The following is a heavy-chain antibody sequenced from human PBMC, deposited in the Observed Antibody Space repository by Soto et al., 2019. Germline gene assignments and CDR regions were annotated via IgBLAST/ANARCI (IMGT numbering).Heavy chain of an antibody. CDR2: ISAYNGNT. D-gene: IGHD6-19*01. J-gene: IGHJ4*02. CDR1: GYTFTSYG. V-gene: IGHV1-18*01. Sequence: ASVKVSCKASGYTFTSYGISWVRQAPGQGLEWMGWISAYNGNTNYAQKLQGRVTMATDTSTSTAYMELRSLRSDDTAVYYCARSGIAVAGRDPIDYWGQGTLVTVSS. CDR3: ARSGIAVAGRDPIDY.